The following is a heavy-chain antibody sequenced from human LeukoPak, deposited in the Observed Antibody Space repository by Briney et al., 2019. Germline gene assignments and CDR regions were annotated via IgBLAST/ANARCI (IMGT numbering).Heavy chain of an antibody. J-gene: IGHJ3*02. CDR2: ISGSGGST. D-gene: IGHD4-11*01. CDR1: GFTFSSYA. CDR3: AKTRREATITRFDAFDI. Sequence: GGSLRLSCAASGFTFSSYAMSWVRQAPGKGLEWVSAISGSGGSTYYADSVKGRFTISRDNSKNTLYLQMNSLRAEDTAVYYCAKTRREATITRFDAFDIWGQGTMATVSS. V-gene: IGHV3-23*01.